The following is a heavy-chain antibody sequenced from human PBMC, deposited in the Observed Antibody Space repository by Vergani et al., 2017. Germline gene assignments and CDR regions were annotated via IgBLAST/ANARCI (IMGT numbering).Heavy chain of an antibody. Sequence: EVQLLESGGGLVQPGGSLRLSCAASGFTFSSYAMSWVRQAPGKGLEWVGRIKSKTDGGTTDYAAPVKGRFTISRDNSKNTLYLQMNSLRAEDTAVYYCAKDRPELWFGELCAFDIWGQGTMVTVSS. D-gene: IGHD3-10*01. CDR1: GFTFSSYA. CDR2: IKSKTDGGTT. CDR3: AKDRPELWFGELCAFDI. J-gene: IGHJ3*02. V-gene: IGHV3-15*01.